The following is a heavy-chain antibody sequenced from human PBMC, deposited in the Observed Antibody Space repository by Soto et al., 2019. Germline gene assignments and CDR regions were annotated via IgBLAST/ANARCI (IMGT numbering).Heavy chain of an antibody. CDR1: GFTFRSHR. Sequence: EVQLVESGGGLVQPGGSLRVSCAASGFTFRSHRIHWVRQAPGKGLEWVSRIDTDGGGTSYADSVKGRFTISTDNAENTVYLQMNGLRVEDTDVYYCPTVFDVWGQGTLVTVSS. D-gene: IGHD4-17*01. CDR3: PTVFDV. J-gene: IGHJ4*02. V-gene: IGHV3-74*01. CDR2: IDTDGGGT.